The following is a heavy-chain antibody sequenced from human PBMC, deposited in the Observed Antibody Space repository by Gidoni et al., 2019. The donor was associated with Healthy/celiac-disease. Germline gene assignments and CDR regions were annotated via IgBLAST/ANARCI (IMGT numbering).Heavy chain of an antibody. V-gene: IGHV3-33*01. Sequence: QVQLVESGGGVVQPGRSPRLSCAASGFTFSSYGMQGVRQAPGEGLEWVEVIWYDGGNKYYADSVKGRFTISRDNSKNTLYLQMNSLRAEDTAVYYWARDYYDSSGYYWGYYYYGMDVWGQGTTVTVSS. J-gene: IGHJ6*02. CDR3: ARDYYDSSGYYWGYYYYGMDV. CDR2: IWYDGGNK. D-gene: IGHD3-22*01. CDR1: GFTFSSYG.